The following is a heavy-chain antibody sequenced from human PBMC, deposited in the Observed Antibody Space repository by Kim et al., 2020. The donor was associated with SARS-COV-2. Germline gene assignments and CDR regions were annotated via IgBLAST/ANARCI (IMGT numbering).Heavy chain of an antibody. V-gene: IGHV3-64D*06. D-gene: IGHD6-13*01. J-gene: IGHJ4*02. CDR3: VKGTAAKAAETPDY. Sequence: ADAVKGRLTISRDNSKNTLYLQMSSLRAEDTAVYYCVKGTAAKAAETPDYWGQGTLVTVSS.